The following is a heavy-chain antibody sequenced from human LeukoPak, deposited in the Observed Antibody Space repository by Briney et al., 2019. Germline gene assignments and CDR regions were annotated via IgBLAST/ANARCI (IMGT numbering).Heavy chain of an antibody. CDR3: ASSNTGSYNDAFDI. CDR2: IYYSGST. CDR1: GDSITSYY. J-gene: IGHJ3*02. V-gene: IGHV4-59*01. Sequence: SGTLSLTCTVSGDSITSYYWSWVRQPPGKGLEWIGYIYYSGSTKYNPSLKSRVSISVDTSKNQFSLKLNSVTAADTAVYYCASSNTGSYNDAFDIWGQGTMVTVSS. D-gene: IGHD1-26*01.